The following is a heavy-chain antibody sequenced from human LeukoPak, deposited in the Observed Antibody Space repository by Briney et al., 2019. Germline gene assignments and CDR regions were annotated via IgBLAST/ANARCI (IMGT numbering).Heavy chain of an antibody. V-gene: IGHV5-10-1*01. CDR3: ARLFRGELPDMDV. CDR1: GYSFTSYW. Sequence: TGESLKISCKGSGYSFTSYWISWVRQMPGKGLEWMGRIDPSDSYTKYSPSFQGHVTISGDESISTAYLQWSSLKASDTAMYYCARLFRGELPDMDVWAKGTTVTFSS. D-gene: IGHD1-26*01. CDR2: IDPSDSYT. J-gene: IGHJ6*04.